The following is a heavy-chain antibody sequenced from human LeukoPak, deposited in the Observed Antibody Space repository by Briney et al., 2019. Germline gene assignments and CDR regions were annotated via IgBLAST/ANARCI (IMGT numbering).Heavy chain of an antibody. CDR1: GFTFSSYA. CDR2: ISGSGGST. Sequence: GGSLRLSYAASGFTFSSYAMSWVRQAPGKGLEWVSAISGSGGSTYYADSVKGRFTISRDNSKNTLYLQMNSLGAEDTAVYYCAKDRGIVVVIIDYWGQGTLVTVSS. CDR3: AKDRGIVVVIIDY. J-gene: IGHJ4*02. V-gene: IGHV3-23*01. D-gene: IGHD3-22*01.